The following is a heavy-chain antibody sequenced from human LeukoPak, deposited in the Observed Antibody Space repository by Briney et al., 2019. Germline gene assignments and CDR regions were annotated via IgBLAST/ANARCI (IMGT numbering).Heavy chain of an antibody. J-gene: IGHJ4*02. Sequence: GGSLRLSCAASGFTFSSYAMSWVRQAPGKGLEWVSGISGSGGTTYYADSVKGRFAISTDNFKNTVYLQMNTLTVDDTALYYCASRSGHWDFWGPGTLVTVSS. CDR2: ISGSGGTT. CDR3: ASRSGHWDF. V-gene: IGHV3-23*01. CDR1: GFTFSSYA. D-gene: IGHD2-15*01.